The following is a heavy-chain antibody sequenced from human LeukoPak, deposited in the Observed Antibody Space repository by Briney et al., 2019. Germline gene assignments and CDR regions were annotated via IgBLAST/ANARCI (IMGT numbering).Heavy chain of an antibody. Sequence: GGSLRLSCAASGFTFSSYGMHWVRQAPGKGLEWVAVISYDGSNKYYAVSVKGRFTISRDNSKNTLYLQMNSLRAEDTAVYYCANAHSSRREYCSGGSCYPLYFDYWGQGTLVTVSS. CDR1: GFTFSSYG. D-gene: IGHD2-15*01. CDR3: ANAHSSRREYCSGGSCYPLYFDY. J-gene: IGHJ4*02. V-gene: IGHV3-30*18. CDR2: ISYDGSNK.